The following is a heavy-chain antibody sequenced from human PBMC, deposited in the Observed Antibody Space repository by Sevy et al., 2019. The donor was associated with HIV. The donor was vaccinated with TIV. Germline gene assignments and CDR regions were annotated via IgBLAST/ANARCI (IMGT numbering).Heavy chain of an antibody. Sequence: GGSLRLSCSAFGFAFQTFGMHWVRQAPGKGPEWVAVISSDGINQNYADAVKGRFTISRDNSKNQVFLQMNSLRPNDTAVYFCTKESLRGTYIRGDFDHWGQGALVTVSS. V-gene: IGHV3-33*03. CDR3: TKESLRGTYIRGDFDH. CDR2: ISSDGINQ. J-gene: IGHJ4*02. D-gene: IGHD3-10*02. CDR1: GFAFQTFG.